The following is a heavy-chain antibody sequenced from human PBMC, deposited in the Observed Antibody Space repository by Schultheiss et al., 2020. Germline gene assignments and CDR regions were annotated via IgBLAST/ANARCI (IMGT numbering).Heavy chain of an antibody. Sequence: GGSLRLSCAASGFTFSSYAMHWVRQAPGKGLEWVAVIWYDGSNKYYADSVKGRFTISRDNAKNTLYLQMNSLRAEDTAVYYCARDNYWFDPWGQGTLVTVSS. J-gene: IGHJ5*02. V-gene: IGHV3-33*08. CDR3: ARDNYWFDP. CDR2: IWYDGSNK. D-gene: IGHD1-20*01. CDR1: GFTFSSYA.